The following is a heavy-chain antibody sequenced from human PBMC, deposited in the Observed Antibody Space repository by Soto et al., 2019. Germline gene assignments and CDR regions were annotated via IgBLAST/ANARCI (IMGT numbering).Heavy chain of an antibody. CDR1: GGSVSSGDYF. V-gene: IGHV4-61*08. J-gene: IGHJ6*02. CDR2: IYYSGST. Sequence: SSETLSLTCTVSGGSVSSGDYFWSWLRQSPGKRLEWIAYIYYSGSTNYNPSLKSRATISVDTSKSQVSLTLTSMTAADAALYYCARSTNYYYYGFDVSGQGTAVTVSS. CDR3: ARSTNYYYYGFDV. D-gene: IGHD2-2*01.